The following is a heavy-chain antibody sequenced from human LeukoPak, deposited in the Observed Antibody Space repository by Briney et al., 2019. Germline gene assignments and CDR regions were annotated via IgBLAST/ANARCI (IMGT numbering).Heavy chain of an antibody. CDR1: GFTFSYYS. CDR2: ISSSSSTI. J-gene: IGHJ4*02. D-gene: IGHD4-17*01. Sequence: PGGSLSLSCAASGFTFSYYSMSWVRQPPGQGQELVSYISSSSSTIYYAAFVKGRFTISRDNVKNSLFLQMDILRDEDTAVYYWASRARLSGDYGSLDYWGQGALVTVSS. V-gene: IGHV3-48*02. CDR3: ASRARLSGDYGSLDY.